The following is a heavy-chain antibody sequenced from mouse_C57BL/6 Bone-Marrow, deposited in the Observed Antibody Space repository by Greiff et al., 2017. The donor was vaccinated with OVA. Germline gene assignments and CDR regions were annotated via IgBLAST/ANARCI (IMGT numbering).Heavy chain of an antibody. CDR1: GYTFTDYY. J-gene: IGHJ4*01. D-gene: IGHD4-1*01. Sequence: VQLQQSGPELVKPGASVKISCKASGYTFTDYYMNWVKQSHGKSLEWIGDINPNNGGTSYNQKFKGKATLTVDKSSSTAYMELRSLTSEDSAVDYCARLTSYYYAMDYWGQGTSVTVSS. CDR3: ARLTSYYYAMDY. CDR2: INPNNGGT. V-gene: IGHV1-26*01.